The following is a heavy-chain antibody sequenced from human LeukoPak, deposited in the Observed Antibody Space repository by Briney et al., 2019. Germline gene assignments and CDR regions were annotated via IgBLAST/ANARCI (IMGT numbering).Heavy chain of an antibody. D-gene: IGHD6-6*01. CDR3: ARIGYSSSSMDY. V-gene: IGHV3-23*01. CDR1: GFTFSSYA. CDR2: ISGSGGST. Sequence: GGSLRLSCAASGFTFSSYAMSWVRQAPGKGLEWVSAISGSGGSTYYADSVKGRFTISRDNSKNTLYLQMNSLRAEDTAIYYCARIGYSSSSMDYWGQGTLVTVSS. J-gene: IGHJ4*02.